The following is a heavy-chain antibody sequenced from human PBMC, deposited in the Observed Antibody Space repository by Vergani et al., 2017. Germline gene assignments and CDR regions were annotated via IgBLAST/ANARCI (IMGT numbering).Heavy chain of an antibody. J-gene: IGHJ3*01. CDR2: NPASGIA. V-gene: IGHV4-61*02. Sequence: QVQLQASGPGRVKPSQTLSLTCTMSGGSISAGYYFWSWLRQPAGKGLEGLGHNPASGIASNRPSLKTRVSMSVDTSKNQSSLAVTSVTAADTAIYFCARRSGGYYSGGKVHPLRTAFDVWGHGTVVTVSS. CDR1: GGSISAGYYF. CDR3: ARRSGGYYSGGKVHPLRTAFDV. D-gene: IGHD2-15*01.